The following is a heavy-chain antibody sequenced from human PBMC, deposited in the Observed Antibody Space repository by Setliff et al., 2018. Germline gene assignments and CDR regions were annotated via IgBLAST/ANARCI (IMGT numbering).Heavy chain of an antibody. V-gene: IGHV4-34*01. J-gene: IGHJ4*02. CDR2: INHSGST. CDR1: GGSFSTYY. CDR3: ASTSYDSSGYYFDY. D-gene: IGHD3-22*01. Sequence: SETLSLTCAVYGGSFSTYYWIWIRQPPGKGLEWIGEINHSGSTNYNPSLKSRVTISVDTSKNQFSLKLSSATAADTAVYYCASTSYDSSGYYFDYWGQGTLVTVS.